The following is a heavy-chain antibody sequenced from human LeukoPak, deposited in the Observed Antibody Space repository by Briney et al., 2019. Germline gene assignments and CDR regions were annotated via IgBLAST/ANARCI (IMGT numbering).Heavy chain of an antibody. Sequence: SETLSLTCTVSGGSISSYYWSWIRQPPGKGLECIGYIYYSGSTNYNPSLKSRVTISVDTSKNQFSLKLSSVTAADTAVYYCARLGDYYDSSGDYWGQGTLVTVSS. V-gene: IGHV4-59*01. CDR1: GGSISSYY. CDR3: ARLGDYYDSSGDY. D-gene: IGHD3-22*01. CDR2: IYYSGST. J-gene: IGHJ4*02.